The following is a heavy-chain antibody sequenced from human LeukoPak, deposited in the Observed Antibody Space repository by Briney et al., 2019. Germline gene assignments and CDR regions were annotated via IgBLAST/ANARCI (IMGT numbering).Heavy chain of an antibody. J-gene: IGHJ5*02. CDR2: IFYTGSS. V-gene: IGHV4-59*01. D-gene: IGHD3-10*01. Sequence: SETLSLTCTVSGGSISSYYWSWIRQPPGKGLEWIGHIFYTGSSKYNPSLKSRVTISLDRSKNQFSLRLTSVTAADTAVYYCARIGSGSYRSWFDPWGQGTLVTVSS. CDR3: ARIGSGSYRSWFDP. CDR1: GGSISSYY.